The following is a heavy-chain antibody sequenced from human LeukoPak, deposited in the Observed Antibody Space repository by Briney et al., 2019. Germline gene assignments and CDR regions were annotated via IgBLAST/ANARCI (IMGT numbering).Heavy chain of an antibody. CDR1: GFTFDDYA. Sequence: PGGPLRLSCAASGFTFDDYAVHWVRQAPGKGLGWVSGISWNSGSIGYADSVKGRFTISRDNAKNSLYLQMNSLRAEDTALYYCAKANRGKLGTYYFDYWGQGTLVTVSS. J-gene: IGHJ4*02. CDR2: ISWNSGSI. CDR3: AKANRGKLGTYYFDY. V-gene: IGHV3-9*01. D-gene: IGHD7-27*01.